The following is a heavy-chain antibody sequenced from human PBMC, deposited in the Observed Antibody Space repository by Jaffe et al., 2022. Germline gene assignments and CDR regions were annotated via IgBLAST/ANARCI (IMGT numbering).Heavy chain of an antibody. CDR1: GFTFSSYE. CDR2: ISSSGSTI. D-gene: IGHD6-13*01. CDR3: VLTSSSWLHDAFDI. V-gene: IGHV3-48*03. J-gene: IGHJ3*02. Sequence: EVQLVESGGGLVQPGGSLRLSCAASGFTFSSYEMNWVRQAPGKGLEWVSYISSSGSTIYYADSVKGRFTISRDNAKNSLYLQMNSLRAEDTAVYYCVLTSSSWLHDAFDIWGQGTMVTVSS.